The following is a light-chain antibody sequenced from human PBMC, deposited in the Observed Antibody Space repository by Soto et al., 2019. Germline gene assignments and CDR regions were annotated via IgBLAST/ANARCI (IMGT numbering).Light chain of an antibody. CDR1: QSVSSY. V-gene: IGKV3-11*01. CDR2: DAS. Sequence: ERVVTHSPATLSVSPGERATLSCRASQSVSSYLAWYQQKPGQAPRLLIYDASNRATGIPARFSGGGSGTDFTLTISSLEPEDFAVYYCQQRSNWPPITFGQGTRLEIK. J-gene: IGKJ5*01. CDR3: QQRSNWPPIT.